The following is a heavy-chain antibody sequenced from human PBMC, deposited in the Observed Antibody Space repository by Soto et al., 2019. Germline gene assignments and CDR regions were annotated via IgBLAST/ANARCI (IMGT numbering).Heavy chain of an antibody. Sequence: GGSLRLSCAASGFTFSSYSMNWVRQAPGKGLEWVSSISSSSSYIYYADSVKGRFTISRDNAENSLYLQMNSLRAEDTAVYYCARDRRGYCSSTSCYDAFDIWGQGTMVTVSS. CDR2: ISSSSSYI. V-gene: IGHV3-21*01. CDR1: GFTFSSYS. CDR3: ARDRRGYCSSTSCYDAFDI. D-gene: IGHD2-2*01. J-gene: IGHJ3*02.